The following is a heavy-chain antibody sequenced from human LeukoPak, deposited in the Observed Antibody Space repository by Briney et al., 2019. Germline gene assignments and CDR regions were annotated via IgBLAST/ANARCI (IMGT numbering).Heavy chain of an antibody. CDR3: ARGGDSRTLDY. CDR1: GGTFSIYA. V-gene: IGHV1-69*05. D-gene: IGHD6-13*01. Sequence: SVKVSCKASGGTFSIYAISWLRQAPGQRLEWMGGIIPIFGTANYAQKFQGRVTITTDESTSTAYMELSSLRSEDTAVYYCARGGDSRTLDYWGQGTLVTVSS. J-gene: IGHJ4*02. CDR2: IIPIFGTA.